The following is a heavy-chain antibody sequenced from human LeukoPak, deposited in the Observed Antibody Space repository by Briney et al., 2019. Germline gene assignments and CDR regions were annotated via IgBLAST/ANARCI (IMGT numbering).Heavy chain of an antibody. CDR1: GFTFSSYS. CDR2: ISSSSSYI. CDR3: ARGRQSCSGGTCYSPNDY. V-gene: IGHV3-21*04. J-gene: IGHJ4*02. D-gene: IGHD2-15*01. Sequence: GGSLRLSCAASGFTFSSYSMNWVRQAPGKGLEWVSSISSSSSYIYYADSVKGRFTISRDNAKDSLYLQMNSLRVEDTAFYYCARGRQSCSGGTCYSPNDYWGQGTLVIVSS.